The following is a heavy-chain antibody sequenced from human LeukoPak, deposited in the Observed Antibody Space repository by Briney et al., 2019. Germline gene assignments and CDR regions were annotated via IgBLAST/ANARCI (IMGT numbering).Heavy chain of an antibody. Sequence: GGSLRLSCVASGFTLRNTWMAWVRQAPGKGLEWVANINQDASTKHYVDSVKGRFTISRDNAKNSLYLQMNSLRAEDTAVYYCARDQSGSLDYWGQGTLVTVPA. D-gene: IGHD1-26*01. CDR3: ARDQSGSLDY. CDR1: GFTLRNTW. CDR2: INQDASTK. J-gene: IGHJ4*02. V-gene: IGHV3-7*01.